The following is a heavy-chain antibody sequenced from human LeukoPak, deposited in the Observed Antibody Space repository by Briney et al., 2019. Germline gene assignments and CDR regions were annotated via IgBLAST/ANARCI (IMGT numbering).Heavy chain of an antibody. CDR3: ARGFYYYGMDV. Sequence: SSETLSLTCAVYGGSFSGYYWSWIRQPPGKGLEWIGEINHSGSTNYNPSLKSRVTISVDTSKNQFSLKPSSVTAADTAVYYCARGFYYYGMDVWGQGTTVTVSS. J-gene: IGHJ6*02. V-gene: IGHV4-34*01. CDR2: INHSGST. CDR1: GGSFSGYY.